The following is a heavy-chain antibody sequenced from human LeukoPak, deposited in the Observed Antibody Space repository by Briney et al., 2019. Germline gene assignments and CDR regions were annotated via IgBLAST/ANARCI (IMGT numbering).Heavy chain of an antibody. J-gene: IGHJ4*02. D-gene: IGHD3-3*01. CDR2: ISGSGGST. CDR3: AKDHTSSYYDFWSGYPQAFDY. CDR1: GFTFSSYA. Sequence: GGSLRLSCAASGFTFSSYAMSWVRQAPGKGLGWVSAISGSGGSTYYADSVKGRFTISRDNSKNTLYLQMNSLRAEDTAVYYCAKDHTSSYYDFWSGYPQAFDYWGQGTLVTVSS. V-gene: IGHV3-23*01.